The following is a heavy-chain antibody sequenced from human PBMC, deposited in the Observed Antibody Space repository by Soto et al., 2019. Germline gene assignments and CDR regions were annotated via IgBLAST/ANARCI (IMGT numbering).Heavy chain of an antibody. CDR3: ARGDRGGSGSPASYYFSGLDV. Sequence: EVKVLESGGDLVQPGGSLRLSCVASGFTFREYAMTWVRQAPGKGLDWVSSVSANGDITYYADSVKGRFTISRDNSNSTLLLQMNSLRAEDTALYYCARGDRGGSGSPASYYFSGLDVWGQGTKVIVSS. J-gene: IGHJ6*02. D-gene: IGHD3-10*01. V-gene: IGHV3-23*01. CDR1: GFTFREYA. CDR2: VSANGDIT.